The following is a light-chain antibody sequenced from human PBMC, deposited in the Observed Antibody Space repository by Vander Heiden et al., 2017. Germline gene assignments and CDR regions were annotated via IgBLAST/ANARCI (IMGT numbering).Light chain of an antibody. V-gene: IGLV1-40*01. J-gene: IGLJ2*01. CDR3: QSYDGDLSAVV. CDR1: RSNIGAGYE. CDR2: RDT. Sequence: QPVLTQPPPVSGAPGQRVIITCTGTRSNIGAGYELHWYQQFPEKAPKFLIYRDTNRPSGVPDRFSGSKSGTSASMTITGLQTEDEADYYCQSYDGDLSAVVFGGGTTLNVL.